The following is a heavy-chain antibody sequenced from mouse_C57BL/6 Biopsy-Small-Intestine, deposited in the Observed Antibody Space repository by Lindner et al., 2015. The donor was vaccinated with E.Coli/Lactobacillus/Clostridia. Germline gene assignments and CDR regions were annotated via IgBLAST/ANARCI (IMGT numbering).Heavy chain of an antibody. J-gene: IGHJ1*03. V-gene: IGHV1-82*01. CDR2: IYLGDGDT. CDR3: AVISTVVSYWYFDV. D-gene: IGHD1-1*01. CDR1: GYVLNNSW. Sequence: VQLQESGPELVKPGASVKISCKASGYVLNNSWMNWVKQWPGKGLEWIGRIYLGDGDTNYNGKFNGKATLTADKSSNTAYMQLSSLTSEDSAVYFCAVISTVVSYWYFDVWGTGTTVTVSS.